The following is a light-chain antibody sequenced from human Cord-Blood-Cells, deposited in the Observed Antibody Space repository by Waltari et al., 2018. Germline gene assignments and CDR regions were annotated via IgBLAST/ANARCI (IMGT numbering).Light chain of an antibody. Sequence: SYVLTQPPSVSVAPGKTARITCAGNNIGSTSVHWYQQKPGQAPVLVIYYDSDRPTGIPERFSGSNSGSAATLTVSRGEAGDEADYSCQVRDSSSDHVVFGGGTKLTV. CDR1: NIGSTS. J-gene: IGLJ2*01. V-gene: IGLV3-21*04. CDR2: YDS. CDR3: QVRDSSSDHVV.